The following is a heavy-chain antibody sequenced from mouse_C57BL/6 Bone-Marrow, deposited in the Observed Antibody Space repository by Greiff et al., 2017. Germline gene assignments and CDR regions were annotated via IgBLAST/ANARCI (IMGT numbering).Heavy chain of an antibody. Sequence: VQLQQSVAELVRPGASVKLSCTASGFNIKNTHMHWVKQRPEQGLEWIGRIDPANGNTKYAPKFQGQATITADTSSNTANLQLSSLTSADTAIYYCASGFGYYGSSWADWGQGTLVTVSA. CDR1: GFNIKNTH. V-gene: IGHV14-3*01. D-gene: IGHD1-1*01. CDR3: ASGFGYYGSSWAD. CDR2: IDPANGNT. J-gene: IGHJ3*01.